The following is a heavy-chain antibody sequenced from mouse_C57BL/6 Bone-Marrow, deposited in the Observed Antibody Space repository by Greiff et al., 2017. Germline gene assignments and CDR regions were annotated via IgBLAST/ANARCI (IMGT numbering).Heavy chain of an antibody. CDR3: ASGYGSSYVWFAY. J-gene: IGHJ3*01. D-gene: IGHD1-1*01. CDR2: ISSGGSYT. V-gene: IGHV5-6*02. Sequence: DVKLVESGGDLVKPGGSLKLSCAASGFTFSSYGMSWVRQTPDKRLEWVATISSGGSYTYYPDSVKGRFTISRDTAKNTLYLQMSSLKSEDTAMYYCASGYGSSYVWFAYWGQGTLVTVSA. CDR1: GFTFSSYG.